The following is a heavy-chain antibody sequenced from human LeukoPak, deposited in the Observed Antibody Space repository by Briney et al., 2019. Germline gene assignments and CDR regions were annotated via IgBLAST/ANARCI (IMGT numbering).Heavy chain of an antibody. CDR3: ARELREGSSGWFYYYYGMDV. Sequence: GGSLRLSCAASGFIFSHYAMSWVRQAPGKGLEWVSAISKSGDDTYYADSVKGRFTISRDNAKNSLYLQMNSLRAEDTAVYYCARELREGSSGWFYYYYGMDVWGQGTTVTVSS. D-gene: IGHD6-19*01. CDR2: ISKSGDDT. V-gene: IGHV3-21*01. CDR1: GFIFSHYA. J-gene: IGHJ6*02.